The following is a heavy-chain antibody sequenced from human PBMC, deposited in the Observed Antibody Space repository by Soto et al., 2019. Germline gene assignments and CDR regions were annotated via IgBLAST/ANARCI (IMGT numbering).Heavy chain of an antibody. CDR1: GFTFSGSA. D-gene: IGHD3-22*01. V-gene: IGHV3-23*01. J-gene: IGHJ4*02. Sequence: GGSLRLSCAASGFTFSGSAMGWVRQAPGKGLEWISVISGSGDDILYADSVKGRFTISKDNSNNILYLQMNSLGGEDTAVYYCARDCVGDTSTYYYDSSGYYYDYWGQGTLVTVSS. CDR3: ARDCVGDTSTYYYDSSGYYYDY. CDR2: ISGSGDDI.